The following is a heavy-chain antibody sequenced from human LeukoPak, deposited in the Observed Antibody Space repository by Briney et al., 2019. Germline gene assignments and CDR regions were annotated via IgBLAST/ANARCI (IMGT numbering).Heavy chain of an antibody. CDR1: GFTYDDYG. CDR2: MNWDGSET. Sequence: GGSLRLSCAASGFTYDDYGMTWVRQAPGKGLEWVSGMNWDGSETNYVDSVKGRFTISRDNAKNSLYLQMNSLRVEDTAVYYCAKVAKYYYGSETYYFFEHWGQGTPVTASS. J-gene: IGHJ4*02. D-gene: IGHD3-10*01. V-gene: IGHV3-20*04. CDR3: AKVAKYYYGSETYYFFEH.